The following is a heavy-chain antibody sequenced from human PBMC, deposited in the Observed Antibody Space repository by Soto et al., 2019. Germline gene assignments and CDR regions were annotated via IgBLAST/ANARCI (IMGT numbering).Heavy chain of an antibody. CDR3: ARTYGSGSYYFRWFDP. D-gene: IGHD3-10*01. J-gene: IGHJ5*02. CDR2: IYYSGST. Sequence: QLQLQESGPGLVKPSETLSLTCTVSGGSISSSSYYWGWIRQPPGKGLEWIGSIYYSGSTYYNPSLKSRVTISVDTSKNQFSLKLSSVTAADTAVYYCARTYGSGSYYFRWFDPWGQGTLVTVSS. V-gene: IGHV4-39*01. CDR1: GGSISSSSYY.